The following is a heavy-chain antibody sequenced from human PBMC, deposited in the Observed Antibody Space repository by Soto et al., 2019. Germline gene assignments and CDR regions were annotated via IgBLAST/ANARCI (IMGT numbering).Heavy chain of an antibody. CDR3: ASGLVGATLSDAFDI. Sequence: TSVKVSCKASGGTFSSYAISWVRQAPGQGLEWMGGIIAIFGTANYAQKFQGRVTITADESTSTAYMALSSLRSEDTAVYYCASGLVGATLSDAFDIWGQGTMVTVSS. CDR2: IIAIFGTA. J-gene: IGHJ3*02. D-gene: IGHD1-26*01. V-gene: IGHV1-69*13. CDR1: GGTFSSYA.